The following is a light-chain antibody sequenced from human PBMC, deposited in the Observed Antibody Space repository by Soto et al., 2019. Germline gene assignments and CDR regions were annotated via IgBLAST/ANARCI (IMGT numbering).Light chain of an antibody. CDR1: QSVSSH. J-gene: IGKJ4*01. CDR2: AAS. Sequence: DIQMTQSPSSLSASVGDRVMITCRASQSVSSHLNWYQQKPGKAPKLLIYAASSLQSGVPSRFSGSGSGTDFILTINSLQPEDFATYYCQESYRTPLTFGGGTKVEIK. V-gene: IGKV1-39*01. CDR3: QESYRTPLT.